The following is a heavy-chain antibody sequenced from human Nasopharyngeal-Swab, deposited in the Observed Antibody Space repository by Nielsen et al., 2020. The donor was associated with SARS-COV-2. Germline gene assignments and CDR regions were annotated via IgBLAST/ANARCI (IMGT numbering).Heavy chain of an antibody. CDR1: GFTFSSYA. D-gene: IGHD6-19*01. J-gene: IGHJ4*02. Sequence: GGSLRLSCAASGFTFSSYAMHWVRQAPGKGLEWVAVISYDGSNKYYADSVKGRFTISRDNSKNTLYLQMNSLRAEDTAVYYCARATAGRDAVAGNFDYWGQGTLVTVSS. CDR2: ISYDGSNK. V-gene: IGHV3-30-3*01. CDR3: ARATAGRDAVAGNFDY.